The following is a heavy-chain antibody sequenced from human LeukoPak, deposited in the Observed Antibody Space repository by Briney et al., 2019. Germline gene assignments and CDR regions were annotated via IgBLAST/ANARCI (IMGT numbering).Heavy chain of an antibody. CDR3: ASRGTTYYYDSTGYQNWFDP. J-gene: IGHJ5*02. V-gene: IGHV4-39*01. CDR1: GGSISSSSYY. D-gene: IGHD3-22*01. Sequence: SETLSLTCTVSGGSISSSSYYWGWIRQPPGKGLEWIGSIYYSGSTYYNPSLKSRVTISVDTSKNQFSLKLSSVTAADTAVYYCASRGTTYYYDSTGYQNWFDPWGQGTLVTVSS. CDR2: IYYSGST.